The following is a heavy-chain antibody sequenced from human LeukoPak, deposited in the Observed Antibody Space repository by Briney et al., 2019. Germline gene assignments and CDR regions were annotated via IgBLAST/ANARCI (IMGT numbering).Heavy chain of an antibody. D-gene: IGHD6-13*01. CDR3: AKVRKAAAGYFDY. CDR2: ISDSGGST. CDR1: GFTFSDSY. V-gene: IGHV3-23*01. J-gene: IGHJ4*02. Sequence: GGSLRLSCSASGFTFSDSYMSWIRQVPGKGLEWVSYISDSGGSTYYADSVKGRFTISRDNSKNTLYLQMNSLRAEDTAVYYCAKVRKAAAGYFDYWGQGTLVTVSS.